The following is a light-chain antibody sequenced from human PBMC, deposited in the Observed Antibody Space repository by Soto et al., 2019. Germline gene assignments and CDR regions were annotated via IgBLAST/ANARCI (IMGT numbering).Light chain of an antibody. V-gene: IGKV3-11*01. CDR3: QQYYSTPSLT. CDR2: DAS. J-gene: IGKJ4*01. CDR1: HSVSSY. Sequence: EIVLTQSPSTLSFSPGERATLSCRASHSVSSYLAWYQQKPGQAPRLLIYDASNRATGIPARFSGSGSGTDFTLTISSLQAEDVAVYYCQQYYSTPSLTFGGGTKV.